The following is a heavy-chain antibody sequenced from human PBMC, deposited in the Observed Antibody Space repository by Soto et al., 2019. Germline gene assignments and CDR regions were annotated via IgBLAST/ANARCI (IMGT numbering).Heavy chain of an antibody. CDR3: AKDFRVAATPTWFDP. D-gene: IGHD2-15*01. CDR1: GFTFSSYG. J-gene: IGHJ5*02. Sequence: GGSLRLSCAASGFTFSSYGMHWVRQAPGKGLEWVAVISYDGSNKYYADSVKGRFTISRDNSKNTLYLQMNSLRAEDTAVYYCAKDFRVAATPTWFDPWGQGTLVTVSS. CDR2: ISYDGSNK. V-gene: IGHV3-30*18.